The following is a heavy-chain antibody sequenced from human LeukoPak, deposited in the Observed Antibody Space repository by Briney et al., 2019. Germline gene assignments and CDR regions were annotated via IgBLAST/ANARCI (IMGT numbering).Heavy chain of an antibody. CDR2: ISGSGGST. Sequence: GGSLRLSCAASGFTFSSYAMSWVRQAPGKGLEWVSAISGSGGSTYYADSVKGRFTISRDNSKNTLYLQMNSLRAEDTAVYYCAKLPIELGATLYYFDYWGQGTLVTVSS. J-gene: IGHJ4*02. D-gene: IGHD1-26*01. CDR3: AKLPIELGATLYYFDY. V-gene: IGHV3-23*01. CDR1: GFTFSSYA.